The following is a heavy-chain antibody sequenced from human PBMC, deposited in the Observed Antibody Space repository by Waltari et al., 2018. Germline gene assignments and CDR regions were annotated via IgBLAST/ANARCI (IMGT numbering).Heavy chain of an antibody. V-gene: IGHV3-21*01. CDR3: ARGASGSYYSGY. D-gene: IGHD1-26*01. J-gene: IGHJ4*02. CDR2: ISSSSSYI. CDR1: GFTFSSYS. Sequence: EVQLVESGGGLVKPGGSLRLSCAASGFTFSSYSMNWVRQAPGKGLEWVSSISSSSSYIYYADSVKGRFTISRDNAKNSLYLQMNSLRAEDTAVYYCARGASGSYYSGYWGQGTLVTVSS.